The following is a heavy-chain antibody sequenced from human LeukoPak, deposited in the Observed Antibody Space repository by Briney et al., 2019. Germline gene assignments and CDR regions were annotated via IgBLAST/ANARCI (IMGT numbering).Heavy chain of an antibody. D-gene: IGHD1-26*01. CDR2: IRPKSNGGTS. CDR1: EFTFNNGW. J-gene: IGHJ4*02. Sequence: GGSLRLSCEVSDSEFTFNNGWMPWVRQTPGKGLEWVGRIRPKSNGGTSDYATPVTGRFTISRDDSKKIVYLQMNSLKGEDTAVYFCNTRLYSGTNPHFDYWGQGTLVTVSP. CDR3: NTRLYSGTNPHFDY. V-gene: IGHV3-15*01.